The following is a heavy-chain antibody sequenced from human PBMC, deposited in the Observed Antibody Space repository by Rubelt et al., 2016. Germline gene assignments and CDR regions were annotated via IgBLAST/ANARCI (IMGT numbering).Heavy chain of an antibody. CDR3: SRAHYYDCSGPTFDY. D-gene: IGHD3-22*01. Sequence: QVQLVQSGAEVKKPGASVKVSCKASGYTFTAFAMHWVRHAPGQRLEWMGWISADNINTKYSQNFQGRVTITRDTSASTAYLELRSLQSEDTAVYYCSRAHYYDCSGPTFDYWGQGTLLTVAS. J-gene: IGHJ4*02. CDR2: ISADNINT. V-gene: IGHV1-3*01. CDR1: GYTFTAFA.